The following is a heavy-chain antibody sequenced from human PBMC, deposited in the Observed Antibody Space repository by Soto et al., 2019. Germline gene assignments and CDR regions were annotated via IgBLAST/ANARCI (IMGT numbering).Heavy chain of an antibody. V-gene: IGHV3-21*01. CDR1: GFTFSTYN. Sequence: EVQLVESGGGLVKPGGSLRLSCAASGFTFSTYNMNLVLQPPGKGLDWVSSITSAGSYIYYAESLKGRVTISRDKAKNSLFLQMNSLRAEDTALYFCARGILGGVRIDYGMDVWGQGTTVTVSS. CDR2: ITSAGSYI. J-gene: IGHJ6*02. CDR3: ARGILGGVRIDYGMDV. D-gene: IGHD2-8*02.